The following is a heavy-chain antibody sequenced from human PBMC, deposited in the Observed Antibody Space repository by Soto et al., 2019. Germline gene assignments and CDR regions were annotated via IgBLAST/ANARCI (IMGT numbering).Heavy chain of an antibody. CDR3: ARHGSF. Sequence: PSETLSLTCTVSGVSISNTSYYWGWIRQSPGKGLEWIGTIYYSGNTYYNPSLKSRVTISVDTSKNQFSLKLSSVTAADTAVYYCARHGSFWGQETQVTVSS. CDR1: GVSISNTSYY. J-gene: IGHJ4*02. V-gene: IGHV4-39*01. CDR2: IYYSGNT. D-gene: IGHD3-16*02.